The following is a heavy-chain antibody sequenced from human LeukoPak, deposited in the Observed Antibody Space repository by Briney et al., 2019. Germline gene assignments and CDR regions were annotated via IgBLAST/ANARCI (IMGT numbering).Heavy chain of an antibody. J-gene: IGHJ5*02. CDR2: IGSSSTYI. D-gene: IGHD3-16*02. Sequence: GGSLRLSCAASGFTFSSYSMNWVRQAPGKGLEWVSSIGSSSTYIYYADSVKGRFTISRDNAKNSLYLQMNSLRAEDTAVYYCARTNPYVWGSYRYRIDWFDPWGQGTVVTVSS. CDR1: GFTFSSYS. V-gene: IGHV3-21*01. CDR3: ARTNPYVWGSYRYRIDWFDP.